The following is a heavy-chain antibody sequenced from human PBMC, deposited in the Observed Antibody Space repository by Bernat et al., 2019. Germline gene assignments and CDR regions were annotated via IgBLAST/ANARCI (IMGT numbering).Heavy chain of an antibody. CDR3: ARAVPAARIRYYYGMDV. CDR2: INHSGST. CDR1: GGSFSGYY. V-gene: IGHV4-34*01. D-gene: IGHD6-6*01. J-gene: IGHJ6*02. Sequence: QVQLQQWGAGLLKPSETLSLTCAVYGGSFSGYYWSWIRQPPGKGLEWIGEINHSGSTNYNPSLKSRVTISVDTSKNQFSLKLSSVTAADTAVYYCARAVPAARIRYYYGMDVWGQGTTVTVSS.